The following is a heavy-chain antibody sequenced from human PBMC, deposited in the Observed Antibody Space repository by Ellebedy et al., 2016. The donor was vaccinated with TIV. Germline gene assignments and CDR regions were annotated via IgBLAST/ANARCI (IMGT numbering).Heavy chain of an antibody. J-gene: IGHJ4*02. D-gene: IGHD2-21*01. V-gene: IGHV3-30*07. CDR3: ARDSGVIAFDY. Sequence: DSVKGRFTVSRDNSKNTLSLEMNSLRAEDTAMYYCARDSGVIAFDYWGQGTLVTVSS.